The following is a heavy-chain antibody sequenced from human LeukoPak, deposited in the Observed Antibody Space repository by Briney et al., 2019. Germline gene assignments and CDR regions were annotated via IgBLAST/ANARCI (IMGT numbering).Heavy chain of an antibody. J-gene: IGHJ4*02. CDR2: IYYSGST. V-gene: IGHV4-59*08. D-gene: IGHD3-10*01. CDR3: ARRGSGSYSPFDY. CDR1: GGSISSYY. Sequence: SETLSLTCTVSGGSISSYYWSWIRQPPGKGLEWIGYIYYSGSTNYNPSLKSRVTISLDTSKNQFSLKLRSVTAADTAVYYCARRGSGSYSPFDYWGQGTLVTVSS.